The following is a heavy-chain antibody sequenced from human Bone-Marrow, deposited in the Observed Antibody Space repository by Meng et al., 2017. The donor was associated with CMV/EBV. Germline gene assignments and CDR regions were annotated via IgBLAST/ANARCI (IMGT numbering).Heavy chain of an antibody. CDR2: IIPIFGTA. Sequence: LSSYAISWGRQAPGQGLEWRGGIIPIFGTANYAQKFQGRVTITTDESTSTAYMELSSLRSEDTAVYYCARQPTHDFWSGYYQNWFDPWGQGTLVTVSS. D-gene: IGHD3-3*01. CDR3: ARQPTHDFWSGYYQNWFDP. V-gene: IGHV1-69*05. CDR1: LSSYA. J-gene: IGHJ5*02.